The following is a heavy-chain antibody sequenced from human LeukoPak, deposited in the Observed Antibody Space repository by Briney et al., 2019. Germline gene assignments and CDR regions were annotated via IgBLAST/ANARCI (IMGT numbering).Heavy chain of an antibody. J-gene: IGHJ6*02. CDR3: ARDHSSGWYNYYYYYGMDV. Sequence: ASVKVSCKASGYTFTSYGISWVRQAPGQGLEWMGWISAYNGNTNYAQKLQGRVTMTTDTSTRTAYMELRSLRSDDTAVYYCARDHSSGWYNYYYYYGMDVWGQGTTVTVSS. V-gene: IGHV1-18*01. CDR1: GYTFTSYG. CDR2: ISAYNGNT. D-gene: IGHD6-19*01.